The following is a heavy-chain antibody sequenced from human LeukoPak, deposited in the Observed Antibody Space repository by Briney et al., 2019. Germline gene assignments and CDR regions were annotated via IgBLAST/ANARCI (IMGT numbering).Heavy chain of an antibody. J-gene: IGHJ6*03. CDR2: IYTSGST. CDR1: GGSISSGSYY. Sequence: PSQTLSLTCTVPGGSISSGSYYWSWIRQPAGKGLEWIGRIYTSGSTNYNPSLKSRVTISVDTSKNQFSLKLSSVTAADTAVYYCARERLFGVVIISNYYYYMDVWGKGTTVTVSS. D-gene: IGHD3-3*01. CDR3: ARERLFGVVIISNYYYYMDV. V-gene: IGHV4-61*02.